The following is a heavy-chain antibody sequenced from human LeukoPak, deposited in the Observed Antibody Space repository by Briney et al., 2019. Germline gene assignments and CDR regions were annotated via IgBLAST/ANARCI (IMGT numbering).Heavy chain of an antibody. CDR1: GGSISSGSYY. V-gene: IGHV4-61*02. J-gene: IGHJ4*02. Sequence: SETLSLTCTVSGGSISSGSYYWSWIRQPAGEGLEWIGRIYTSGSTNCNPSLKSRVTISVDTSKDQFSLKLSSVTAADTAVYYCARAPRWLQFDYWGQGTLVTVSS. D-gene: IGHD5-24*01. CDR2: IYTSGST. CDR3: ARAPRWLQFDY.